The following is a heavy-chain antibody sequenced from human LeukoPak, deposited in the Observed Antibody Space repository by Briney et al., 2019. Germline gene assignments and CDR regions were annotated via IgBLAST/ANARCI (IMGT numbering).Heavy chain of an antibody. J-gene: IGHJ4*02. CDR2: IYYSGST. V-gene: IGHV4-39*01. CDR1: GGSLSSSSYY. D-gene: IGHD4-23*01. Sequence: PSETLSLTCTVSGGSLSSSSYYWGWIRQPPGKGLEWIGSIYYSGSTYYNPSLKSRVTISVDTSKNQFSLKLSSVTAADTAVYYCARSPGGGNSAIEFDYWGQGTLVTVSS. CDR3: ARSPGGGNSAIEFDY.